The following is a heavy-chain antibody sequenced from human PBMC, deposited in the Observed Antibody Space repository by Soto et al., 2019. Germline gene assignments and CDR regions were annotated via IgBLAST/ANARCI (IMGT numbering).Heavy chain of an antibody. CDR1: GFPFSKFA. CDR3: AKQFVDV. J-gene: IGHJ6*02. Sequence: PGGSLRLSCAASGFPFSKFAMNWVRLPPGKGLEWVSGISDSSHNVVYAESVRGRFTISRDNSKNILYLQMDRLTVDDSAVYFCAKQFVDVWGQGTTVTVSS. CDR2: ISDSSHNV. V-gene: IGHV3-23*01.